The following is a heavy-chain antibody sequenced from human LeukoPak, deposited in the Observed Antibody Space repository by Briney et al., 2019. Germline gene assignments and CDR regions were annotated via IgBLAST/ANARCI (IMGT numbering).Heavy chain of an antibody. CDR3: AVLFTIFGVVSSDAFDI. CDR2: IYHSGST. CDR1: GYSISSGYY. J-gene: IGHJ3*02. D-gene: IGHD3-3*01. Sequence: SETLSLTCAVSGYSISSGYYWGWIRQPPGQGLEWIGRIYHSGSTYYNPSLKSRVTISVDTSKNQFSLKLSSVTAADTAVYYCAVLFTIFGVVSSDAFDIWGQGTMVTVSS. V-gene: IGHV4-38-2*01.